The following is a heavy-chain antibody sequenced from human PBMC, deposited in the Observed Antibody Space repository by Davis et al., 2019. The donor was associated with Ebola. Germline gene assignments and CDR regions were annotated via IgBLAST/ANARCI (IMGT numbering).Heavy chain of an antibody. J-gene: IGHJ4*02. Sequence: GESLKISCKGSGYSFTSYWIGWVRQMPGKGLEWMGISPSFQGQVTISADKSISTAYLRWSSLKASDTATYYCTRRNDIFTDYQIERGFDYWGQGTLVTVSS. CDR1: GYSFTSYW. D-gene: IGHD3-9*01. CDR3: TRRNDIFTDYQIERGFDY. V-gene: IGHV5-51*01.